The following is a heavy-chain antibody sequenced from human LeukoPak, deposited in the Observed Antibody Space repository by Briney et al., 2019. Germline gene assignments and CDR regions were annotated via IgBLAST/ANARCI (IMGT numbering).Heavy chain of an antibody. CDR3: AKAVVGGTVGDY. Sequence: PGGSLRLSCAASGFTFSSYAMSWVRQAPGKGLEWVSAIGGSGGTTYYADSVKGRFTISGENPKNTLYLQMNSLRPDDTAVYYCAKAVVGGTVGDYWGQGTLVTVSS. D-gene: IGHD2-15*01. V-gene: IGHV3-23*01. CDR2: IGGSGGTT. CDR1: GFTFSSYA. J-gene: IGHJ4*02.